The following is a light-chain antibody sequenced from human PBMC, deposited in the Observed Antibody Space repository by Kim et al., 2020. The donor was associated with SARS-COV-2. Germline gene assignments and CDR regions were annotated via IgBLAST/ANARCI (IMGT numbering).Light chain of an antibody. CDR3: AAWDDGLNGLL. CDR1: SSNIGSNT. Sequence: GQRVTIPGSGSSSNIGSNTVSWYQQLPGTAPKLLIYHDNQRPSGVPDRFSGSKSGTSASLAISGLQSEDEADYYCAAWDDGLNGLLFGGGTQLTVL. V-gene: IGLV1-44*01. J-gene: IGLJ2*01. CDR2: HDN.